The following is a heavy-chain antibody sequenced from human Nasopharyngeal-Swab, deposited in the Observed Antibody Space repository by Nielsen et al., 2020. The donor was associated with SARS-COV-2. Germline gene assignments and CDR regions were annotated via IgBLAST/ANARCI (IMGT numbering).Heavy chain of an antibody. Sequence: GGSLRLSCKGSGYSFTSYWIGWVRQMPGKGLEWMGIIYPGDSDTRYSPSFQGQVTISADKSISTAYLQWSSLKASDTAMYYCATRSRRDYAFDIWGQGIMVTVSS. D-gene: IGHD5-24*01. CDR3: ATRSRRDYAFDI. J-gene: IGHJ3*02. CDR2: IYPGDSDT. CDR1: GYSFTSYW. V-gene: IGHV5-51*01.